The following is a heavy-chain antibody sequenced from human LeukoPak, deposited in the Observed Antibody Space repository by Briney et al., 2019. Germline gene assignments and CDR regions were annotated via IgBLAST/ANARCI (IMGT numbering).Heavy chain of an antibody. D-gene: IGHD2-21*02. CDR2: ISSSGSTI. V-gene: IGHV3-11*04. Sequence: NPGGSLRLSCAASGFTFSDYYMSWIRQAPGKGLEWVSYISSSGSTIYYADSVKGRFTISRDNAKNSLYLQMDSLRVEDTAVYYCARDAGRGDDCDHWGQGTLVTVSS. J-gene: IGHJ5*02. CDR1: GFTFSDYY. CDR3: ARDAGRGDDCDH.